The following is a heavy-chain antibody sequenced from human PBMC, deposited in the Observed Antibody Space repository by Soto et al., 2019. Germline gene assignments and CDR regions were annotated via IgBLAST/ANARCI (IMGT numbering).Heavy chain of an antibody. J-gene: IGHJ4*02. D-gene: IGHD1-1*01. CDR3: TKGGIPRRYNIPKVDFDY. V-gene: IGHV3-23*01. Sequence: EVHLLESGGDLVQRGGSLRLSCAASGFIFSNYAMSWVRQAPGQGLEWVSAISGSGATTYYPDSVKGRFTISRDNSKNTLYLQMNSLRAEDTAVYYCTKGGIPRRYNIPKVDFDYWGQGSLVTVSS. CDR1: GFIFSNYA. CDR2: ISGSGATT.